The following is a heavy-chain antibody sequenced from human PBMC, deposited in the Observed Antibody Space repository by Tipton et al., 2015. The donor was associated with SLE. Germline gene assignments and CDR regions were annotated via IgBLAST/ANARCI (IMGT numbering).Heavy chain of an antibody. V-gene: IGHV3-23*01. CDR1: GFTFSSYS. D-gene: IGHD6-6*01. CDR2: ISGSGGST. CDR3: AKTTQYSSSFDY. Sequence: SLRLSCAASGFTFSSYSMNWVRQAPGKGLEWVSAISGSGGSTYYADSVKGRFTISRDNSKNTLYLQMNSLRAEDTAVYYCAKTTQYSSSFDYWGQGTLVTVSS. J-gene: IGHJ4*02.